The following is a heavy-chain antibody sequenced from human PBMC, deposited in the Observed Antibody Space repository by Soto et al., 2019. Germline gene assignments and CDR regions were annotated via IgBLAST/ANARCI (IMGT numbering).Heavy chain of an antibody. D-gene: IGHD2-21*02. V-gene: IGHV3-23*01. J-gene: IGHJ4*02. Sequence: PGGSLRLSCAASGFTFNNYAMNWVRQAPGKGLEWVSGISDSGESTFYADSVKGRFTISRDNSKNTLYLELSSLRAEDTAIYYCAKGRCASCYFADYWGQGSLVTVSS. CDR2: ISDSGEST. CDR3: AKGRCASCYFADY. CDR1: GFTFNNYA.